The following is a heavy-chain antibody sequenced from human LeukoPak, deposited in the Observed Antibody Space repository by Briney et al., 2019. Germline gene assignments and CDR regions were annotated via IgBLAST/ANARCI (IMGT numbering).Heavy chain of an antibody. Sequence: PGGSLRPSCAASGFTFSSYEMNWVRQAPGKGLEWVSYISSNGSPIFYADSVKGRFTISRDNAKNTLYLQMNSLRAEDTAVYYCARISHDYELDYWGQGTLVTVSS. CDR3: ARISHDYELDY. CDR2: ISSNGSPI. CDR1: GFTFSSYE. J-gene: IGHJ4*02. D-gene: IGHD4-17*01. V-gene: IGHV3-48*03.